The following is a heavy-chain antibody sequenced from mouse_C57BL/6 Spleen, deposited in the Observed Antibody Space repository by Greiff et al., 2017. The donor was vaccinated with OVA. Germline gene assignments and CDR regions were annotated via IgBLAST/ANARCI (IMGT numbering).Heavy chain of an antibody. CDR3: TRSGIYYDYDRGTWFAY. D-gene: IGHD2-4*01. J-gene: IGHJ3*01. V-gene: IGHV1-15*01. CDR2: IDPETGGT. Sequence: QVQLQQSGAELVRPGASVTLSCKASGYTFTDYEMHWVKQTPVHGLEWIGAIDPETGGTAYNQKFKGKAILTADKSSSTAYMELRSLTSEDSAVYYCTRSGIYYDYDRGTWFAYWGQGTLVTVSA. CDR1: GYTFTDYE.